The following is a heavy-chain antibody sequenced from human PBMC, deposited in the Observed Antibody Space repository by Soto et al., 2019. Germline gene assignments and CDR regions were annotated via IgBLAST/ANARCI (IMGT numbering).Heavy chain of an antibody. D-gene: IGHD6-19*01. Sequence: SQTLSLTCAISGDSVSSNIAAWNWLRQSPSRGLEWLGRRYYRSKWYNDYAVSVKSRITINPDTSKNQFSLQLNSVTPEDTAVYYCARGESISVAWFDYWGQGTLVTVSS. CDR1: GDSVSSNIAA. J-gene: IGHJ4*02. CDR2: RYYRSKWYN. CDR3: ARGESISVAWFDY. V-gene: IGHV6-1*01.